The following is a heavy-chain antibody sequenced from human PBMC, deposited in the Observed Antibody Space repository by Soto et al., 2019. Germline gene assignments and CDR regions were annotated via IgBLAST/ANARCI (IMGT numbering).Heavy chain of an antibody. J-gene: IGHJ4*02. CDR3: HLVYSKLVVPFDY. CDR1: GFTFSSYA. Sequence: LRLSCAASGFTFSSYAMSWVRQAPGKGLEWVSAISGSGGSTYYADSVKGRFTISRDNSKNTLYLQMNSLRAEDTAVYYCHLVYSKLVVPFDYWGQGTLVTVSS. V-gene: IGHV3-23*01. CDR2: ISGSGGST. D-gene: IGHD2-8*02.